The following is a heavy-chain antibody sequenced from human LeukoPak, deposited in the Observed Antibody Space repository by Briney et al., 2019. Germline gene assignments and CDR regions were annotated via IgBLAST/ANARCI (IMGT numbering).Heavy chain of an antibody. V-gene: IGHV4-59*01. J-gene: IGHJ6*03. D-gene: IGHD1-1*01. Sequence: SETLSLTCTVSGGSISSYYWSWIRQPPGKGLEWIGYIYYSGITNYNPSLKSRVTISVDTSKNQFSLKLSSVTAADTAVYYCARVSWFPGTSYYYMDVWGKGTTVTVSS. CDR3: ARVSWFPGTSYYYMDV. CDR1: GGSISSYY. CDR2: IYYSGIT.